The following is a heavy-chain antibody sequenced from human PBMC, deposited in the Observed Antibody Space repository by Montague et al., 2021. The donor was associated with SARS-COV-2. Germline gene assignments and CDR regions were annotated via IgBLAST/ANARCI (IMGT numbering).Heavy chain of an antibody. CDR2: IDWDDDT. CDR1: GFSVSTSGLC. V-gene: IGHV2-70*01. Sequence: VKPTQTLTLTYTFSGFSVSTSGLCVSWIRQPPGKALEWLALIDWDDDTYYSTSLKTRLAISKDTSKNQVVLTMTDMDPADTGTYYCARIPEYSSGGGPDWYFDLWGRGTLVTVSS. CDR3: ARIPEYSSGGGPDWYFDL. D-gene: IGHD6-19*01. J-gene: IGHJ2*01.